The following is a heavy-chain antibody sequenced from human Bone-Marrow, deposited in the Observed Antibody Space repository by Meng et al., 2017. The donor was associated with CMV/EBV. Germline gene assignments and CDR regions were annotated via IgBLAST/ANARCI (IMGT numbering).Heavy chain of an antibody. J-gene: IGHJ5*02. CDR1: GGSISSSSYY. Sequence: GSLRLSCTVSGGSISSSSYYWGWIRQPPGKGLEWIGSIYYSGSTYYNPSLKSRVTISVDTSKNQFSLKLSSVTAADTAVYYCARDVAVLRYFDWLFPGGWFDPWGQGTLVTVSS. CDR3: ARDVAVLRYFDWLFPGGWFDP. D-gene: IGHD3-9*01. CDR2: IYYSGST. V-gene: IGHV4-39*07.